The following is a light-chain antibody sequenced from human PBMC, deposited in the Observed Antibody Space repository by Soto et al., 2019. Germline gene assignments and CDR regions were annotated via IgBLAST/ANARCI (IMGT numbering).Light chain of an antibody. Sequence: DIQMTQSPSSLSASVGDRVTITCRASQSVSSWLAWYQQKPGKAPKLLIYDASSLESGVPSRFSGSGSGTEFTLTISSLQPDDFATYYCQQYSSYPYTVGQGTKVDIK. CDR3: QQYSSYPYT. CDR1: QSVSSW. J-gene: IGKJ2*01. CDR2: DAS. V-gene: IGKV1-5*01.